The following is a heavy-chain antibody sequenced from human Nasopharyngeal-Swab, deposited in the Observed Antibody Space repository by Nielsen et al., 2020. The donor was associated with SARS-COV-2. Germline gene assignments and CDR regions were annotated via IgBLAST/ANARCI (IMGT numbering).Heavy chain of an antibody. CDR3: ARELAATGYFQH. D-gene: IGHD2-15*01. CDR1: GFTFSTYW. CDR2: IKQDGSQK. Sequence: GESLKISCASSGFTFSTYWMSWVRQAPGKGLEWVANIKQDGSQKYYVDSVKGRFTISRDNAKNSLYLQMNSLRAEDTAVYYCARELAATGYFQHWGQGTLVTVSS. V-gene: IGHV3-7*01. J-gene: IGHJ1*01.